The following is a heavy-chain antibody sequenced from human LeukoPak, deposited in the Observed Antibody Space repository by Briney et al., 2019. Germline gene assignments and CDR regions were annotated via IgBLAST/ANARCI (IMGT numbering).Heavy chain of an antibody. CDR1: GFTFSSYA. V-gene: IGHV3-30*04. D-gene: IGHD3-22*01. J-gene: IGHJ5*02. CDR3: ARAFPRRSMGYDSSGYWFDP. Sequence: GRSLRLPCAASGFTFSSYAMHWVRQAPGKGLEWVAVISYDGSNKYYADSVKGRFTISRDNSKNTLYLQMNSLRAEDTAVYYCARAFPRRSMGYDSSGYWFDPWGQGTLVTVSS. CDR2: ISYDGSNK.